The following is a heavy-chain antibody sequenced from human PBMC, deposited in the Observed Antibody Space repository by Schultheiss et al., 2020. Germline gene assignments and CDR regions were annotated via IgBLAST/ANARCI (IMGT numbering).Heavy chain of an antibody. V-gene: IGHV3-15*07. CDR3: TTDHAGIAAAANFDY. Sequence: GESLKISCAASGFTFSNAWMNWVRQAPGKGLEWVGRIKSKTDGGTTDYAAPVKGRFTISRDDSKNTLYLQMNSLKTEDTAVYYCTTDHAGIAAAANFDYWGQGTLVTGYS. D-gene: IGHD6-13*01. CDR2: IKSKTDGGTT. J-gene: IGHJ4*02. CDR1: GFTFSNAW.